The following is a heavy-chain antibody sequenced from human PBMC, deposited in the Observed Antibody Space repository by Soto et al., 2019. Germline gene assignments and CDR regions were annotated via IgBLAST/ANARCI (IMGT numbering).Heavy chain of an antibody. J-gene: IGHJ4*02. CDR3: SRDVVVGAKALNY. D-gene: IGHD2-15*01. V-gene: IGHV3-7*01. CDR1: GFTFSNYW. CDR2: IKEDGSEK. Sequence: GASVRLSCAASGFTFSNYWMTWVRQAPGKGLEWVANIKEDGSEKHYVDSVKGRFTISRDNAKNSLYLQMNSLRVEDTAVYFCSRDVVVGAKALNYWGQGALVTVSS.